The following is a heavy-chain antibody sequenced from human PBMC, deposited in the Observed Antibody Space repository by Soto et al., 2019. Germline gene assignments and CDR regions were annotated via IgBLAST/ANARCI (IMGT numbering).Heavy chain of an antibody. D-gene: IGHD3-10*01. CDR3: AKVPTYYYGSGSYYKYFDY. J-gene: IGHJ4*02. CDR1: GFTFSSYA. CDR2: ISGSGGST. Sequence: GGSLRLSCAASGFTFSSYAMSWVRQAPGKGLEWVSAISGSGGSTYYADSVKGRFTISRDNSKNTLYLQMNSLRAEDTAVYYCAKVPTYYYGSGSYYKYFDYWGQGTLVTVSS. V-gene: IGHV3-23*01.